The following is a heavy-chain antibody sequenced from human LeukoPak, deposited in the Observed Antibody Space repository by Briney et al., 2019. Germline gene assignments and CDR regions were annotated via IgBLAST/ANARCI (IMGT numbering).Heavy chain of an antibody. Sequence: PSQTLSLTCTVSGGSISTSPYSWTWIRQPRGEGLEWIGNIYHSGNTNYSPSLKSRVTISVDKSKSQFSLNLTSVTAADTAVYYCARGSVVFDSWGQGILVTVPS. CDR1: GGSISTSPYS. V-gene: IGHV4-30-2*01. J-gene: IGHJ4*01. CDR3: ARGSVVFDS. CDR2: IYHSGNT. D-gene: IGHD2-15*01.